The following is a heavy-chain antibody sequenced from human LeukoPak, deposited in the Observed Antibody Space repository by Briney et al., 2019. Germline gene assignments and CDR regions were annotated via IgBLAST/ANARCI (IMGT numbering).Heavy chain of an antibody. Sequence: GGSLRLSCAAPRFTVSTSKMTWVRQAPGKGLERVSSISGGSAYSADSTKGRLTISRDNSKNTLHLQMNSLRAEDTAVYYCAELGITMIGGVWGKGTTVTISS. CDR1: RFTVSTSK. V-gene: IGHV3-38-3*01. CDR3: AELGITMIGGV. J-gene: IGHJ6*04. CDR2: ISGGSA. D-gene: IGHD3-10*02.